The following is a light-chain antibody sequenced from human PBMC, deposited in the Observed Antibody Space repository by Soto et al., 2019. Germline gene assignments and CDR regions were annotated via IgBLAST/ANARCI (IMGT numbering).Light chain of an antibody. Sequence: DIQMTQSPSTLSGSVGDRVTITCRASQTISSWLAWYQQKPGKAPKLLIFDASSLKSGVPSRFSGSGSGTEFTLTISRLQPDDVATYYCLQSYKYPWTFGQGTKVDIK. V-gene: IGKV1-5*01. CDR2: DAS. CDR1: QTISSW. CDR3: LQSYKYPWT. J-gene: IGKJ1*01.